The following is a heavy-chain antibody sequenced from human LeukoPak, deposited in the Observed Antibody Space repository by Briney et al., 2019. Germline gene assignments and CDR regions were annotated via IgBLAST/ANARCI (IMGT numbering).Heavy chain of an antibody. D-gene: IGHD3-10*01. J-gene: IGHJ4*02. V-gene: IGHV3-21*01. CDR1: GFTFSSYS. CDR2: ISSSSSYI. Sequence: GSLRLSCAASGFTFSSYSMNWVRQAPGKGLEWVSSISSSSSYIYYADSVKGRFTISRDDAKNSLYLQMNSLRAEDTAVYYCARDQSDGSGSYYSFDYWGQGTLVTVSS. CDR3: ARDQSDGSGSYYSFDY.